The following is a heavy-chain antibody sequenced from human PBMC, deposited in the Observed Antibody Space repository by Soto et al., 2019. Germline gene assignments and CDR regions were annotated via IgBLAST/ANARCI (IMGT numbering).Heavy chain of an antibody. Sequence: QVQLVESGGGVVQPGRSLRLSCAASGFFFSRYGIHWVRQAPGKGLEWVALISYDGRNKDYADSVKGRFTISRDNSMNTLHLQMNSLRAEDTAVYYCAKDRGSAFPHPSLPDFWGQGTLVTVSS. CDR2: ISYDGRNK. D-gene: IGHD2-2*01. CDR1: GFFFSRYG. CDR3: AKDRGSAFPHPSLPDF. J-gene: IGHJ4*02. V-gene: IGHV3-30*18.